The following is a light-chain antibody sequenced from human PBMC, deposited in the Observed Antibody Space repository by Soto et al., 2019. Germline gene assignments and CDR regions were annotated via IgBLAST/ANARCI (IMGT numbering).Light chain of an antibody. CDR2: AAS. J-gene: IGKJ1*01. CDR1: QGIGNY. V-gene: IGKV1-27*01. Sequence: DIQMTQSPSSLSASLGDRVTITFRASQGIGNYLAWYQLQPGKVPKLLIYAASTLQSGVPSRFSGSGSGTDFTLNISSLQPEDVATYFCQKYNSAPRTFGQGTKVEI. CDR3: QKYNSAPRT.